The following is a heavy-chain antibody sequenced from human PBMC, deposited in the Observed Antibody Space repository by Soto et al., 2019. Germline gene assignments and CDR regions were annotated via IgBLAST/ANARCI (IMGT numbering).Heavy chain of an antibody. CDR1: GFTFSSYG. V-gene: IGHV3-30*03. D-gene: IGHD1-26*01. CDR3: RGATTGDWFDP. Sequence: QVQLVESGGGVVQPGRSLRLSCAASGFTFSSYGMHWVRQAPGKGLEWVAVISYDGNNKYYADSVKGRFTISRDNSKNTLYLQMNSLRGEDTAVYYCRGATTGDWFDPWGQGTLVTVSS. CDR2: ISYDGNNK. J-gene: IGHJ5*02.